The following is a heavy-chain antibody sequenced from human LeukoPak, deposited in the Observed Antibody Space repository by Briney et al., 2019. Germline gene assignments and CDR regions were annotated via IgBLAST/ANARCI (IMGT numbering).Heavy chain of an antibody. V-gene: IGHV3-66*01. CDR1: GFIVSSNY. CDR3: ARDFYGSGSYYTASDY. D-gene: IGHD3-10*01. CDR2: IYTGGNT. J-gene: IGHJ4*02. Sequence: PGGSLRLSCAASGFIVSSNYMSWVRQAPGKGLEWVSVIYTGGNTYYADSVQGRFTISRDNSKNTLYLQMNSLRAEDTAVYYCARDFYGSGSYYTASDYWGQGTQVTVSS.